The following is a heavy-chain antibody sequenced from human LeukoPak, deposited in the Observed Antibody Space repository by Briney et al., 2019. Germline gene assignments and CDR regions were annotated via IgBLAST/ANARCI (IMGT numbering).Heavy chain of an antibody. J-gene: IGHJ4*02. V-gene: IGHV3-21*04. CDR3: ARVPIGGATYYFDY. CDR2: ISSSSSYI. CDR1: GFTFSTYS. D-gene: IGHD1-26*01. Sequence: GGSLRLSCAASGFTFSTYSMNWVRQAPGKGLEWVSSISSSSSYIYYADSVKGRFTISRDNAKNSLYLQMNSLRAEDTAVYYCARVPIGGATYYFDYWGQGTLVTVSS.